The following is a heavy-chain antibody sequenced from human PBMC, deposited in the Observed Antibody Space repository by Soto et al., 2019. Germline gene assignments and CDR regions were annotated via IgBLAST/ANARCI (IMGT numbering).Heavy chain of an antibody. J-gene: IGHJ4*02. CDR2: ISSSSSYI. D-gene: IGHD4-17*01. CDR3: ARARGAVTTLVDY. CDR1: GFTFSSCS. Sequence: EVQLVESGGGLVKPGGSLRLSCAASGFTFSSCSMNWVRQAPGKGLEWVSSISSSSSYIYYADSVKGRFTISRDNAKNSLYLQMNRLRAEDTTVYYCARARGAVTTLVDYWGQGTLVTVSS. V-gene: IGHV3-21*01.